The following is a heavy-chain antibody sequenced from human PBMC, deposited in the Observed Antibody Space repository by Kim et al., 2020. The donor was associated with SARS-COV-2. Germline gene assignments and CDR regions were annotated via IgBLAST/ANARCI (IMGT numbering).Heavy chain of an antibody. D-gene: IGHD3-9*01. V-gene: IGHV4-34*01. CDR2: INHSGST. CDR3: ARGPLDILTGYFGG. Sequence: SETLSLTCAVYGGSFSGYYWSWIRQPPGKGLEWIGEINHSGSTNYNPSLKSRVTISVDTSKNQFSLKLSSVTAADTAVYYCARGPLDILTGYFGGWGQGTLVTVSS. J-gene: IGHJ4*02. CDR1: GGSFSGYY.